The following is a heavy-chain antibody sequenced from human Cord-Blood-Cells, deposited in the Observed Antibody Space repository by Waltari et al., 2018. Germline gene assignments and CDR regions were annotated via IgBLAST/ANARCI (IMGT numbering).Heavy chain of an antibody. CDR2: IYTSGST. J-gene: IGHJ4*02. Sequence: QVQLQESGPGLVKPSETLSLTCTVSGGSISSYYWSWIRQPAGKGLEWIGRIYTSGSTDYNPRLKRRVTMAVDTSKNQCSLKLSSVTAADTAVYYCARVQGSSSWFDYWGQGTLVTVSS. V-gene: IGHV4-4*07. CDR3: ARVQGSSSWFDY. D-gene: IGHD6-13*01. CDR1: GGSISSYY.